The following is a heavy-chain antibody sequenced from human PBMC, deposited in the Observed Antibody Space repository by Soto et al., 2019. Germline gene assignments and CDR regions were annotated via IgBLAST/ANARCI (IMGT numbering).Heavy chain of an antibody. Sequence: QVQLVQSGAEVKKPGASVKVSCKTSGYTFTAHYVHWVRQAPGQGLEWMGWINPNSGGTNYAQKFQGRVTMTRDTPISTAYMELSSLRSDDRAVYYCARDSHYDILTGYSRNAFDIWGQGTMVPVSS. CDR2: INPNSGGT. D-gene: IGHD3-9*01. V-gene: IGHV1-2*02. CDR1: GYTFTAHY. CDR3: ARDSHYDILTGYSRNAFDI. J-gene: IGHJ3*02.